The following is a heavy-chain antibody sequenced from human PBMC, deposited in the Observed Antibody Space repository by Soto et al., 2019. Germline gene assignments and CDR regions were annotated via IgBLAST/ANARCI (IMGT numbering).Heavy chain of an antibody. CDR3: ARYQAASGYFAY. CDR2: IYNSATT. D-gene: IGHD3-3*01. Sequence: SETLSLTCTVSGGSIRSYYWSWIRQPPGKGLEWIGHIYNSATTDYNPSPKRRVTISVDTSKNQFSLKLSSVTAADTAVYFCARYQAASGYFAYWGPGTLVTVSS. J-gene: IGHJ4*02. V-gene: IGHV4-59*01. CDR1: GGSIRSYY.